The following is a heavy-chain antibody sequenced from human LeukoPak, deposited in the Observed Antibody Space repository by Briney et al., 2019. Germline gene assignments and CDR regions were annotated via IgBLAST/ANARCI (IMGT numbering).Heavy chain of an antibody. V-gene: IGHV3-30-3*01. CDR3: ARETYYYGSGSYYGPLDY. CDR2: ISYDGSNK. J-gene: IGHJ4*02. CDR1: GFTFSSYA. Sequence: PGGSLRLSCAASGFTFSSYAMHWVRQAPGKGLEWVAVISYDGSNKYYADSVKGRFTISRDNSKNTLYLQMNSLRAEDTAVYYCARETYYYGSGSYYGPLDYWGQGTLVTVSS. D-gene: IGHD3-10*01.